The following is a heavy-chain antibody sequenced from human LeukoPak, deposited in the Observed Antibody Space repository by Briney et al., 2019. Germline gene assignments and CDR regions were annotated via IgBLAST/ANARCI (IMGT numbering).Heavy chain of an antibody. J-gene: IGHJ4*02. Sequence: SETLSLTCTVSGGSISSSSYYWGWIRQPPGKGLEWIGSIYYSGSTYYNPSLKSRVTISVDTSKNQFSLKLSSVTAADTAVYYCARSGLWFGELSPDYWGQGTLVTVSS. CDR1: GGSISSSSYY. CDR2: IYYSGST. CDR3: ARSGLWFGELSPDY. D-gene: IGHD3-10*01. V-gene: IGHV4-39*07.